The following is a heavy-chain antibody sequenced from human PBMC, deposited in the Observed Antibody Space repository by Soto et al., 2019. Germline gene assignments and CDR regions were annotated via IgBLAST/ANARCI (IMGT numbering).Heavy chain of an antibody. J-gene: IGHJ4*02. CDR1: GYSFTSLD. CDR3: ARGVTAGVDY. V-gene: IGHV1-8*01. Sequence: ASVKVSCKASGYSFTSLDINWVRQTTGQGLEWMGWMQPSSGRTGYAQKFQGRVTMTRDTSINTAYMELSSLASDDTAFYYCARGVTAGVDYWGQGTLVTVSS. D-gene: IGHD1-26*01. CDR2: MQPSSGRT.